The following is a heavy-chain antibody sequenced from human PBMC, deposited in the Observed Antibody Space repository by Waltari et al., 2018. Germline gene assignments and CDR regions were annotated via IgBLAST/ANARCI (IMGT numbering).Heavy chain of an antibody. J-gene: IGHJ3*02. V-gene: IGHV1-69*13. D-gene: IGHD5-12*01. CDR2: SSPICGTA. CDR3: ARTPPVEMATIHTNALAI. CDR1: GGTLSSYA. Sequence: QVQLVQSGAEVKKPGSSVKVSCKAAGGTLSSYAISWVRQAPGQGLEGMGRSSPICGTANYAQKCQGRVTITADKAHSTGYMGLSSLRSEDTAVYYGARTPPVEMATIHTNALAIWGQGTMVTVSS.